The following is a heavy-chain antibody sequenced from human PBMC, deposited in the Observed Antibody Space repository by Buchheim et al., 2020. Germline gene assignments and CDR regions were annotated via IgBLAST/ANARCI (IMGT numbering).Heavy chain of an antibody. CDR1: GFTFSSYW. V-gene: IGHV3-7*03. CDR3: ATGVWVGYSYGSPVDY. J-gene: IGHJ4*02. CDR2: IKQDGSEK. Sequence: EVQLVESGGGLEQPGGSLRLSCAASGFTFSSYWMSWVRQAPGKGLEWVANIKQDGSEKYYVDSVKGRFTISRDNAKNSLYLQMNSLRAEDTAVYYCATGVWVGYSYGSPVDYWGQGTL. D-gene: IGHD5-18*01.